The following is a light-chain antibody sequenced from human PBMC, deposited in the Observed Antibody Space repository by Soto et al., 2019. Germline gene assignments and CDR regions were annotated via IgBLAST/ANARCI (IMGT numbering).Light chain of an antibody. V-gene: IGLV2-8*01. CDR2: EVT. CDR3: SSFASSNTWV. J-gene: IGLJ3*02. CDR1: SSDVGAYNY. Sequence: QSVLTQPPSASGSPGQSVTISCTGTSSDVGAYNYVSWYQQHAGKAPKLVIYEVTKRPSGVPDRFSGYKSANTASLTVSGLQAEDEADYYCSSFASSNTWVFGGGTQLTVL.